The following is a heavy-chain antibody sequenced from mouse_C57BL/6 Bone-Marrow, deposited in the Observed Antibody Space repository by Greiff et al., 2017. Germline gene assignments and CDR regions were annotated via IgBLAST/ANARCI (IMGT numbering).Heavy chain of an antibody. CDR2: INYDGSST. V-gene: IGHV5-16*01. CDR3: ARGGWSRYFDV. Sequence: EVKVVESEGGLVQPGSSMKLSCTASGFTFSDYYMAWVRQVPEKGLEWVANINYDGSSTYYLDSLKSRFIISRDNAKNILYLQMSSLKSEDTAAYYCARGGWSRYFDVWGTGTTVTVSS. D-gene: IGHD2-3*01. CDR1: GFTFSDYY. J-gene: IGHJ1*03.